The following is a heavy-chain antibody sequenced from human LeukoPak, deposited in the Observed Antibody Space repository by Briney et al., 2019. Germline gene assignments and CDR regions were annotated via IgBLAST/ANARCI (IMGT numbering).Heavy chain of an antibody. D-gene: IGHD1-26*01. V-gene: IGHV1-2*02. CDR3: ARQLGNYYRAFDY. CDR2: INPASAGA. CDR1: GYTFTNYY. J-gene: IGHJ4*02. Sequence: ASVTVSCKPSGYTFTNYYIHWVRQAPGQGPEWVGWINPASAGAAFAPKFQGRVSMTWDSSITTAYMDLTSLRSDDTAIYYCARQLGNYYRAFDYWGQGTLVTVSP.